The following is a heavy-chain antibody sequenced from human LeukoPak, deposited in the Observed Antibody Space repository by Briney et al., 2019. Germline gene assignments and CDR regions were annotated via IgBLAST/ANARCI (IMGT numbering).Heavy chain of an antibody. J-gene: IGHJ3*02. Sequence: SETLSLTCTVSGGSISSYYWSWIRQPPGKGLEWIGYIYYSGSTNYNPSLKSRVTISVDTSKNQFSLKLSSVTAADTAVYYCARGSLDYYGLGSYYNALGAFDIWGQGTMVTVSS. CDR1: GGSISSYY. D-gene: IGHD3-10*01. CDR2: IYYSGST. V-gene: IGHV4-59*01. CDR3: ARGSLDYYGLGSYYNALGAFDI.